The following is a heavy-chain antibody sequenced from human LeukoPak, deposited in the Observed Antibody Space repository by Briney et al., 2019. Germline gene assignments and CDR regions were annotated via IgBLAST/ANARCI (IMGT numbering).Heavy chain of an antibody. Sequence: PGGSLRLPCAASGFTFSSYGMHWVRQAPGKGLEWVAFIRYDGSNKYYADSVKGRFTISRDNSKNTLYLQMNSLRAEDTAVYYCAKESARLRSGYFDYWGQGTLVTVSS. CDR2: IRYDGSNK. CDR3: AKESARLRSGYFDY. J-gene: IGHJ4*02. V-gene: IGHV3-30*02. D-gene: IGHD3-10*02. CDR1: GFTFSSYG.